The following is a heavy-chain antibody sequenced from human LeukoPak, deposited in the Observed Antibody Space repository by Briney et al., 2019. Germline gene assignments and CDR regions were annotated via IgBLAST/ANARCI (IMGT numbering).Heavy chain of an antibody. D-gene: IGHD6-19*01. V-gene: IGHV4-38-2*02. Sequence: SETLSLTCTVSGYSISSGYYWGWIRPPPGKGLEWIESIYHSGSTYYNPSLKSRVTISVDTSKNQFSLKLSSVTAADTAVYYCARDSPPMAVAGNFDYWGQGTLVAVSS. CDR1: GYSISSGYY. J-gene: IGHJ4*02. CDR3: ARDSPPMAVAGNFDY. CDR2: IYHSGST.